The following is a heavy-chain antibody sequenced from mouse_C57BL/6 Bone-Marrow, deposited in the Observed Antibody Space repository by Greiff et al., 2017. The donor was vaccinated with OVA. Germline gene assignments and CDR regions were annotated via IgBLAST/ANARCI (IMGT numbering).Heavy chain of an antibody. J-gene: IGHJ1*03. CDR3: NTNEGSSHIV. CDR2: IDPENGDT. Sequence: EVQLQQSGAELVRPGASVKLSCTASGFNIKADYMPWVKQRPEQGLEWIGRIDPENGDTEYASKFQGKATITADTASNTDYLQLSNLTAEDTAVYYCNTNEGSSHIVWGTGTTVTVSS. V-gene: IGHV14-4*01. CDR1: GFNIKADY. D-gene: IGHD1-1*01.